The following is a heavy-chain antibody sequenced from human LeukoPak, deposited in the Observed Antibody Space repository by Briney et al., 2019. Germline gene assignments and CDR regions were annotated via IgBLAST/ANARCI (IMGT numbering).Heavy chain of an antibody. CDR2: ISAYNGNT. CDR3: TRADNQDFDS. CDR1: GYTFTSYG. D-gene: IGHD5-24*01. J-gene: IGHJ4*02. Sequence: ASVKVSCKASGYTFTSYGISWVRQAPGQGLEWMGWISAYNGNTNYAQKLQGRVTMTTDTSTSTAYMELRSLRSDDAAVYFCTRADNQDFDSWGQGTLVTVSS. V-gene: IGHV1-18*01.